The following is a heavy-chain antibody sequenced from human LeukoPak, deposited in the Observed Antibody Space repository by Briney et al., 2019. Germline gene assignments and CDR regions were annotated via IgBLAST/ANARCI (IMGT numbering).Heavy chain of an antibody. CDR1: GFTFCSYG. J-gene: IGHJ4*02. CDR3: AKGAVAASLGKRYYFDY. CDR2: IRYDGSNK. D-gene: IGHD6-19*01. Sequence: GGSLRLSCAASGFTFCSYGMHWVRQAPGKGLEWVAFIRYDGSNKYYADSVKGRFTISRDNSKNTLYLQMNSLRAEDTAVYYCAKGAVAASLGKRYYFDYWGQGTLVTVSS. V-gene: IGHV3-30*02.